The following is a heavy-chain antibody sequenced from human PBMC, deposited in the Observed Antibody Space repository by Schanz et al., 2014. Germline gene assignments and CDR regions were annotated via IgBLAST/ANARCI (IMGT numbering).Heavy chain of an antibody. CDR1: GYTFTDYY. CDR2: INTHTGNP. D-gene: IGHD3-22*01. CDR3: AREDYLDSSGYSCGY. Sequence: QVQLVQSGAEVKKLGASVKVSCKASGYTFTDYYMHWVRQAPGQGLEWMGWINTHTGNPTYAQGFTGRFVFSLDTSVSTAYLQISSLKADDTAVYYCAREDYLDSSGYSCGYWGQGTLVTVSS. V-gene: IGHV7-4-1*02. J-gene: IGHJ4*02.